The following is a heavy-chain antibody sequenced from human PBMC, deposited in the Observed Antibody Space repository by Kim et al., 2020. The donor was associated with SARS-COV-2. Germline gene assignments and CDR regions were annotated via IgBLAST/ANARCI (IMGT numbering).Heavy chain of an antibody. CDR1: GGSISSGGYY. Sequence: SETLSLTCTVSGGSISSGGYYWSWIRQHPGKGLEWIGYIYYSGSTYYNPSLKSRVTISVDTSKNQFSLKLSSVTAADTAVYYCARRPGARGWFDPWGQGTLVTVSS. D-gene: IGHD1-26*01. J-gene: IGHJ5*02. CDR3: ARRPGARGWFDP. V-gene: IGHV4-31*03. CDR2: IYYSGST.